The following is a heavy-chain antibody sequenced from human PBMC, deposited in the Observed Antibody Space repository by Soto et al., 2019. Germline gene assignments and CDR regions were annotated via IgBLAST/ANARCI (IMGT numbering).Heavy chain of an antibody. V-gene: IGHV1-69*08. Sequence: QVQLVQSGAEVKKPGSSVKVSCKASGGTFSSYTISWVRQAPAQGLEWMGRIIPILGIANYAQKFQGRVTITADKSTSTAYMEVSSLRSEDTAVYYCARDSSSSWSSQGSYWGQGTLVTVSS. D-gene: IGHD6-13*01. J-gene: IGHJ4*02. CDR2: IIPILGIA. CDR1: GGTFSSYT. CDR3: ARDSSSSWSSQGSY.